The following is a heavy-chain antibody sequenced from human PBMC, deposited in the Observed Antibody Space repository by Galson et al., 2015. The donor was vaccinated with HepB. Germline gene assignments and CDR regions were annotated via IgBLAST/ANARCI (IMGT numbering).Heavy chain of an antibody. CDR3: ARDRGVVRGVISDY. V-gene: IGHV3-21*01. J-gene: IGHJ4*02. D-gene: IGHD3-10*01. CDR2: ISSSSSYI. Sequence: SLRLSCAASGFTFNTYSMNWARQAPGEGLEWVSSISSSSSYIYYADSVKGRFTISRDNAKDSVYLQINSLRVDDTAVYYCARDRGVVRGVISDYWGQGTLVTVFS. CDR1: GFTFNTYS.